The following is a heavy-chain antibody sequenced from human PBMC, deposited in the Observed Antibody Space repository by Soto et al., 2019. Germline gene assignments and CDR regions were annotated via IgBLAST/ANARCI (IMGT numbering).Heavy chain of an antibody. CDR2: IYYSGST. CDR3: ARHLYYYDSSGYSDAFDI. CDR1: GGSISSSSYY. J-gene: IGHJ3*02. Sequence: TVSGGSISSSSYYWGWIRQPPGKGLEWIGSIYYSGSTYYNPSLKSRVTISVDTSKNQFSLKLSSVTAADTAVYYCARHLYYYDSSGYSDAFDIWGQGTMVTVSS. D-gene: IGHD3-22*01. V-gene: IGHV4-39*01.